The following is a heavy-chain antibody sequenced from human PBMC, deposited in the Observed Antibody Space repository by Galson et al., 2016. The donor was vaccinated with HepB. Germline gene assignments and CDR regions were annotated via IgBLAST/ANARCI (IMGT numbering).Heavy chain of an antibody. D-gene: IGHD2-15*01. CDR1: GLTVSSNY. V-gene: IGHV3-53*01. CDR3: TRHVVKTIYGQYYGMDV. J-gene: IGHJ6*02. Sequence: SLRLSCAASGLTVSSNYMGWVRQAPGKGLEWVSVIHSGGTTFYAVSVQGRFLISRDSSKNTLFLQMNSVRDEDTAVYYCTRHVVKTIYGQYYGMDVWGLGTTVTVSS. CDR2: IHSGGTT.